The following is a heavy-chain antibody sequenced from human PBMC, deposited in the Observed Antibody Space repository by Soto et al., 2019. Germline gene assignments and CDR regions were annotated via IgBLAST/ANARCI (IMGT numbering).Heavy chain of an antibody. D-gene: IGHD2-2*01. CDR3: TRSAYMDV. CDR1: RIIVRSYS. Sequence: LRIGGASCRIIVRSYSRNWVRQAPGKGLEWVSYISSGSSTIYYADSVKGRFTISRDNAKNSLYLQMDSLRAEYTAVYYATRSAYMDVWGTGTTVTVPS. J-gene: IGHJ6*03. V-gene: IGHV3-48*01. CDR2: ISSGSSTI.